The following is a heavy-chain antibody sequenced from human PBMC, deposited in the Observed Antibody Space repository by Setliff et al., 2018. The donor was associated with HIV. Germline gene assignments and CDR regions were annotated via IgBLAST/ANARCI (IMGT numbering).Heavy chain of an antibody. CDR1: GGSISSGSYY. CDR2: IYTSGST. J-gene: IGHJ6*03. D-gene: IGHD5-12*01. V-gene: IGHV4-61*09. CDR3: ARGVASYYYYMDV. Sequence: SETLSLTCTVSGGSISSGSYYWSWIRQPAGKGLEWIGHIYTSGSTNYNPSLKSRVTISVDTSKNQFSLKLSSVTAADTAVYYCARGVASYYYYMDVWGKGTAVTVSS.